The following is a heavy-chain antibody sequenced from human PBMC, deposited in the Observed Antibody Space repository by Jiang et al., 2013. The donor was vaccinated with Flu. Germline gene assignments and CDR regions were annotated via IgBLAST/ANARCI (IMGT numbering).Heavy chain of an antibody. CDR3: ARHGRWYYYSMDV. Sequence: GSGLVKPSETLSLTCTVSGGSLSNYYWSWIRQPPGKGLEWIGLVYYSGYTDYNPSLKSRVAISVDTSKNEFSLKLRSVTAADTAVYYCARHGRWYYYSMDVWGQGTAVTVSS. CDR2: VYYSGYT. V-gene: IGHV4-59*08. CDR1: GGSLSNYY. D-gene: IGHD2-15*01. J-gene: IGHJ6*02.